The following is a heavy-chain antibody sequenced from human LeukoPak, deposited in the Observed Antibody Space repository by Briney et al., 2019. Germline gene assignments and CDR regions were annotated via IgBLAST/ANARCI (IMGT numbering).Heavy chain of an antibody. CDR2: ISSSGSTI. V-gene: IGHV3-48*03. Sequence: GGSLRLSCAASGFTFSSYEMNWVRQAPGKGLEWVSYISSSGSTIYYADSVKGRFTISRDNAKNSLYLQMNSLRAEDTAVYYCVRSRQTVGSAFDIWGQGTMVTVSS. CDR3: VRSRQTVGSAFDI. D-gene: IGHD4-11*01. J-gene: IGHJ3*02. CDR1: GFTFSSYE.